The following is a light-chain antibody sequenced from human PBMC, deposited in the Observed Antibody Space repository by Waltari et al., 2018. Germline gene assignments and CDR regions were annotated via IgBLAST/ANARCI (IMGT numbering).Light chain of an antibody. CDR3: QQSNNWPPYT. CDR1: QSVSSN. Sequence: EIVMTQSPATLSVSPGERATLSCRASQSVSSNLAWFQQKPGQAPRLLIYGASTSAPGITARSIGSGYGTEFTLTISSLQSEDFAVYYCQQSNNWPPYTFGQGTKLEIK. J-gene: IGKJ2*01. V-gene: IGKV3-15*01. CDR2: GAS.